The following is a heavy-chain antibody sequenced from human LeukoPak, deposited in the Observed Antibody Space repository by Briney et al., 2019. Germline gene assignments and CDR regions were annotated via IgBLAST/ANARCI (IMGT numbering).Heavy chain of an antibody. CDR3: ARRAPAPYCTSSSCSGAMDG. CDR1: GGSVSSSSYY. J-gene: IGHJ6*02. V-gene: IGHV4-39*01. CDR2: IYYSGST. Sequence: PSETLSLTCTVSGGSVSSSSYYWGWIRQPPGKGLEWIGSIYYSGSTYYNPSLKSRVTISVDTSKNQFSLKLSSVTAADTAVYYCARRAPAPYCTSSSCSGAMDGWGQGTTVTVSS. D-gene: IGHD2-2*01.